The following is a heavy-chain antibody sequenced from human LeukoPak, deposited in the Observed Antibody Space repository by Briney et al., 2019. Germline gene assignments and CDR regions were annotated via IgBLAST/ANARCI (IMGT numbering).Heavy chain of an antibody. CDR3: ARGSIESGHAFDI. CDR1: GFTFSSYG. CDR2: IWYDGSNK. J-gene: IGHJ3*02. Sequence: GGSLRLSCAASGFTFSSYGMHWARQAPGKGLEWVAVIWYDGSNKYYADSVKGRFTISRDNSKNTLYLQMNSLRAEDTAVYYCARGSIESGHAFDIWGQGTMVTVSS. D-gene: IGHD2/OR15-2a*01. V-gene: IGHV3-33*01.